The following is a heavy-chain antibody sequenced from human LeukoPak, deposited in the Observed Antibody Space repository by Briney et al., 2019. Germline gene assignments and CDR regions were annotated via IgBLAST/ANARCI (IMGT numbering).Heavy chain of an antibody. J-gene: IGHJ6*03. CDR1: GGSISSGSYC. Sequence: PSETLSLTCTVSGGSISSGSYCWSWIRQPAGKGLEWIGHIYSSGSTNYNPSLKSRVTISVDTSKNQFSLKLSSVTAADTAVYYCAREGYSSGHYYYYYMDVWGKGTTVTVSS. CDR3: AREGYSSGHYYYYYMDV. V-gene: IGHV4-61*10. CDR2: IYSSGST. D-gene: IGHD6-19*01.